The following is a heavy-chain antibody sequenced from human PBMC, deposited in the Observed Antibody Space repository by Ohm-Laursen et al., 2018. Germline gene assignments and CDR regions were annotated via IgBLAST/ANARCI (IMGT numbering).Heavy chain of an antibody. CDR3: ARGVTTDYGMDV. D-gene: IGHD4-11*01. V-gene: IGHV3-66*01. Sequence: SLRLSCSASGFTVSGNYMSWVRQAPGKGLEWVSVIHSGGNTYYADSVKGRFTISRDNSKNILYLQMNSLKAEDTAVYYCARGVTTDYGMDVWGQGTTITVSS. CDR2: IHSGGNT. CDR1: GFTVSGNY. J-gene: IGHJ6*02.